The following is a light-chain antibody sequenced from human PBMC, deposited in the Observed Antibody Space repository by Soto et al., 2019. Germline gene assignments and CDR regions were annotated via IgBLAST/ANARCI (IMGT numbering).Light chain of an antibody. V-gene: IGKV3-15*01. Sequence: IVMTQSPATLSVSPGESATLSCRASQSVSSNLAWYLQKPGQAPRLLIYGASTRVTGIPARFSGSGSGTEFTLTISSLQSEDFAVYYCQQHNSWPWTFGQGTKVEIK. CDR3: QQHNSWPWT. CDR2: GAS. CDR1: QSVSSN. J-gene: IGKJ1*01.